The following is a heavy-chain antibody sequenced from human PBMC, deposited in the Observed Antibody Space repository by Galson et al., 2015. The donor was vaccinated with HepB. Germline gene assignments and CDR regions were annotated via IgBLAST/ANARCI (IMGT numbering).Heavy chain of an antibody. CDR1: GFTFSSYW. D-gene: IGHD3-9*01. CDR3: ARELRYSSGYYFDY. CDR2: IWFDGSNK. V-gene: IGHV3-33*08. J-gene: IGHJ4*02. Sequence: SLRLSCAASGFTFSSYWMSWVRQAPGKGLEWVAVIWFDGSNKYYADSVKGRFTISRDNSKNTLYLQMNSLRVEDTAVYYCARELRYSSGYYFDYWGQGTLVTVSS.